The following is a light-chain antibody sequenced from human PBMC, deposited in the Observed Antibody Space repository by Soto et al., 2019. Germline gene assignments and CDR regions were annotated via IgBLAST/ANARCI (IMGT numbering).Light chain of an antibody. CDR2: GAS. Sequence: EIVMTQSPATLSVSPGERATLSCRASQSVSSNLAWYQQKPGQAPRLLIYGASTRATGIPARLSGSGSGTEFILIISRLQAEDFADYCCQQYNTWPRTFGQGTKLEIK. CDR3: QQYNTWPRT. J-gene: IGKJ1*01. V-gene: IGKV3-15*01. CDR1: QSVSSN.